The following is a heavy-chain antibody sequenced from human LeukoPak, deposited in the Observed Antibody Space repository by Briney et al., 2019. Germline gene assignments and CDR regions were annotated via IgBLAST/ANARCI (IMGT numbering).Heavy chain of an antibody. CDR3: ARVYKGGRSITAAGTVGFDY. V-gene: IGHV4-39*07. CDR2: IYYSGST. J-gene: IGHJ4*02. Sequence: PSETLSLTCTVSGGSISSSSYYWGWIRQPPGKGLEWIGSIYYSGSTYYNPSLKSRVTISVDTSKNQFSLKPSSVTAADTAVYYCARVYKGGRSITAAGTVGFDYWGQGTLVTVSS. D-gene: IGHD6-13*01. CDR1: GGSISSSSYY.